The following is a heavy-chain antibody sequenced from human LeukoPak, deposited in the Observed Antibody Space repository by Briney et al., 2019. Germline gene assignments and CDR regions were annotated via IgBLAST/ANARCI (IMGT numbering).Heavy chain of an antibody. J-gene: IGHJ4*02. CDR1: GGSFSGYY. Sequence: TLSLTCAVYGGSFSGYYWSWIRQPPGKALEWLARIDWDDDKYYSTSLKTRLTISKDTSKNQVVLTMTNMDPVDTATYYCARTTAGSGYYDYWGQGTLVTVSS. CDR2: IDWDDDK. CDR3: ARTTAGSGYYDY. V-gene: IGHV2-70*11. D-gene: IGHD3-22*01.